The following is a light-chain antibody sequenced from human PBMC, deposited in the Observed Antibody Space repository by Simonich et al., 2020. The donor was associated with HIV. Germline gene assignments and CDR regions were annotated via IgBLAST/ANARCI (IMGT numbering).Light chain of an antibody. Sequence: QSALTQPASVSGSPGQSITISCTATISVVGNYNRVSWYQQYPGKVPKRMIYEGRKRPSGVSNRCSGSKSGNTASMTISGLQAEDEADYYCSSYSGTTSFLVFGGGTKLTVL. CDR2: EGR. J-gene: IGLJ2*01. CDR1: ISVVGNYNR. V-gene: IGLV2-23*03. CDR3: SSYSGTTSFLV.